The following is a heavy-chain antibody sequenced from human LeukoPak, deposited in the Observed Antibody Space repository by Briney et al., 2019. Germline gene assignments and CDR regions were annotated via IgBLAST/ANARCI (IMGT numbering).Heavy chain of an antibody. J-gene: IGHJ4*02. Sequence: PGGSLRLSCAASGFTFSTYAMHWVRQAPGKGLEYVSAISTNGDSIYYADSVKGRFTISRDNSKNTLFLQMGSLSADDMAAYYCARWGSTSCYDYWGQGTLVTVSS. CDR1: GFTFSTYA. CDR3: ARWGSTSCYDY. CDR2: ISTNGDSI. V-gene: IGHV3-64*02. D-gene: IGHD2-2*01.